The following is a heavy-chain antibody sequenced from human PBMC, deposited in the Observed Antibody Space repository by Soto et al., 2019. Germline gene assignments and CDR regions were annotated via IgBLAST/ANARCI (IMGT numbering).Heavy chain of an antibody. CDR3: ARGGSLYWYFDL. V-gene: IGHV1-3*01. D-gene: IGHD1-26*01. CDR1: GYTFTNYA. CDR2: INAGNGNT. J-gene: IGHJ2*01. Sequence: QVKLVQSGAEVKKPGASVKVSCKASGYTFTNYAMHWVRQAPGQRLEWMGWINAGNGNTKYSQKFQGRVTSTRDTSASTAYMELSSLRSEDTAVYYCARGGSLYWYFDLWGRGTLVTVSS.